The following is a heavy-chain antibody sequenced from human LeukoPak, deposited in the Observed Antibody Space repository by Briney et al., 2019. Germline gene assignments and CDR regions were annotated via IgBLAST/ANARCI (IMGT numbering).Heavy chain of an antibody. V-gene: IGHV3-30*02. J-gene: IGHJ4*02. CDR3: AKDAGYCTNGVCFYFDY. D-gene: IGHD2-8*01. Sequence: GGSLRLSCAASGFTFSSYGMHWFRQAPGKGLEWVAFIRYDGSNKYYADSVKGRFTISRDNSKNTLYLQMNSLRAEDTAVYYCAKDAGYCTNGVCFYFDYWGQGTLVTVSS. CDR1: GFTFSSYG. CDR2: IRYDGSNK.